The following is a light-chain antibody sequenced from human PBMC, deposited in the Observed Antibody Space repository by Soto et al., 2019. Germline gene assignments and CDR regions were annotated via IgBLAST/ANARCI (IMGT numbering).Light chain of an antibody. Sequence: DIQLTQSPSFLSASVGDRVTITCRASQGIGSDLAWHQQKPGKAPKFLIYGASTLQSGVPSRFSGSGSGTDFTLTISSLQPEDFATYYCQQYNSYPFTFGPGTKVDIK. CDR1: QGIGSD. J-gene: IGKJ3*01. V-gene: IGKV1-9*01. CDR2: GAS. CDR3: QQYNSYPFT.